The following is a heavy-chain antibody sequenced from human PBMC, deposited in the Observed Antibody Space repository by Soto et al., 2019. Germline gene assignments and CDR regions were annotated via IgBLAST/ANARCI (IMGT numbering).Heavy chain of an antibody. Sequence: QVQLVQSGADVKKPGSSVKVSCQASGVTFSSETLGWVRQAPGQGLEWVGGIIPLFGTASYAQKFQGRVTNTEDESTSTVYMALSSLRSDDTAVYFCATELGENPASPFDAWGQGTLVTVSS. J-gene: IGHJ4*02. D-gene: IGHD3-10*01. V-gene: IGHV1-69*01. CDR1: GVTFSSET. CDR3: ATELGENPASPFDA. CDR2: IIPLFGTA.